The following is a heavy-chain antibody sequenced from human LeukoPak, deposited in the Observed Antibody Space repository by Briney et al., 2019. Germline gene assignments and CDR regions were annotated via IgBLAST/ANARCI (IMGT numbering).Heavy chain of an antibody. CDR1: GGSISSGGYS. J-gene: IGHJ3*02. D-gene: IGHD5-18*01. CDR3: ARAREGDVDTGYRDAFDI. CDR2: IYHSGST. Sequence: PSQTLSLTCAVSGGSISSGGYSWSWIRQPPGKGLEWIGYIYHSGSTYYNPSLKSRVTISVDRSKNQFSLKLSSVTAADTAVYYCARAREGDVDTGYRDAFDIWGQGTMVTVSS. V-gene: IGHV4-30-2*01.